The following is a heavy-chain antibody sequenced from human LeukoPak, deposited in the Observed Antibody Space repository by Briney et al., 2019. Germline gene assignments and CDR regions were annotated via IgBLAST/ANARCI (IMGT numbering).Heavy chain of an antibody. Sequence: GGSLRLSCAASGFTISNYWMNWVRQAPGEGLELVANISQDGTVEHYVDSVKGRFTISRDNAKNSLYLQMNTLRAEDTAVYYCARDCCASGSLDYWGQGALVTVSS. CDR2: ISQDGTVE. D-gene: IGHD3-10*01. J-gene: IGHJ4*02. CDR3: ARDCCASGSLDY. CDR1: GFTISNYW. V-gene: IGHV3-7*04.